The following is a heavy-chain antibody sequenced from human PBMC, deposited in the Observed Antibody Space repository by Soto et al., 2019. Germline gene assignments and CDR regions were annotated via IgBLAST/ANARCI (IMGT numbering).Heavy chain of an antibody. J-gene: IGHJ6*02. V-gene: IGHV1-58*01. CDR1: GFTFTSSA. Sequence: SVKVSCKASGFTFTSSAVQWVRQARGQRLEWIGWIVVGSGNTNYAQKFQERVTITRDMSTSTAYMELSSLRSEDTAVYYCAARLSSSFGYYGMDVWGQGTTVTVSS. CDR2: IVVGSGNT. D-gene: IGHD6-6*01. CDR3: AARLSSSFGYYGMDV.